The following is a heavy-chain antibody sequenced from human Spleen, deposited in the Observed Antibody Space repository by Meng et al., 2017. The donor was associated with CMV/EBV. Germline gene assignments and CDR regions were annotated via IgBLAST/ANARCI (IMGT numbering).Heavy chain of an antibody. CDR2: IYSGGST. CDR3: ARGGSYYRY. D-gene: IGHD1-26*01. Sequence: GESLKISCAASGFTVSSNYMSWVRQAPGKGLEWASVIYSGGSTYYADSVKGRFTISRDNSKNTLYLQMNSLRAEDTAVYYCARGGSYYRYWGQGTLVTVSS. V-gene: IGHV3-66*02. CDR1: GFTVSSNY. J-gene: IGHJ4*02.